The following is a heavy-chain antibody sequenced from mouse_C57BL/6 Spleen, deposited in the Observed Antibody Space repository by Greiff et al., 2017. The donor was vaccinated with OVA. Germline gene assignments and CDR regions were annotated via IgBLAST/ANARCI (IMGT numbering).Heavy chain of an antibody. CDR2: IYPGGGYT. V-gene: IGHV1-63*01. Sequence: QVQLQQSGAELVRPGTSVKMSCKASGYTFTNYWIGWAKQRPGHGLEWIGDIYPGGGYTNYNEKFKGKATLTADKSSSTAYMQFSSLTSEDSAIYYCARGYDGYSVGDYAMDYWGQGTSVTVSS. CDR3: ARGYDGYSVGDYAMDY. J-gene: IGHJ4*01. D-gene: IGHD2-3*01. CDR1: GYTFTNYW.